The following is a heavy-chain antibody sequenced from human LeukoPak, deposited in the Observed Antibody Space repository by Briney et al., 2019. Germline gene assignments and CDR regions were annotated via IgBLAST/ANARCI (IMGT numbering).Heavy chain of an antibody. J-gene: IGHJ4*03. CDR2: FHYSGST. CDR3: ARVPKGSGYFNY. V-gene: IGHV4-59*11. D-gene: IGHD6-6*01. CDR1: GHPNSGHY. Sequence: SDTLSLTCSVSGHPNSGHYWRCLPQPPGKGLEWIGVFHYSGSTNYNASLKSRVTFSLDTSTNQFSLKLNCVTAADTAVYYCARVPKGSGYFNYWGQGTLVTVSS.